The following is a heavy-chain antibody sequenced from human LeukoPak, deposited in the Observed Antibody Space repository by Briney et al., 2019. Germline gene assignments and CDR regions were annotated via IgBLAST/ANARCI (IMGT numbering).Heavy chain of an antibody. Sequence: SETLSLTCAVSGGSIRSYYWSWIRQPPGKGLEWGGYIYYSGSTNYHPSLKSRVTISVDTSKNQFSLKLSSVTAADTAGYYCASPAEDGSGISAADWYFDLWGRGTLVTVSS. CDR3: ASPAEDGSGISAADWYFDL. J-gene: IGHJ2*01. V-gene: IGHV4-59*01. CDR1: GGSIRSYY. D-gene: IGHD3-10*01. CDR2: IYYSGST.